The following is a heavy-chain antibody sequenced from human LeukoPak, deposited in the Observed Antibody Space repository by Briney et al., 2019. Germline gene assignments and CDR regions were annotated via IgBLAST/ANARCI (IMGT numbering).Heavy chain of an antibody. J-gene: IGHJ2*01. D-gene: IGHD2-2*01. Sequence: GGSLRLSCAASGFTFSSYEMNWVRQAPGKGLEWVSYISTSGRSIYYADSVKGRFTISRDNPKNSLYLQMNSLRAEDTAVYYCAKDIVVVPAPVGYFDLWGRGTLVTVSS. CDR2: ISTSGRSI. CDR3: AKDIVVVPAPVGYFDL. CDR1: GFTFSSYE. V-gene: IGHV3-48*03.